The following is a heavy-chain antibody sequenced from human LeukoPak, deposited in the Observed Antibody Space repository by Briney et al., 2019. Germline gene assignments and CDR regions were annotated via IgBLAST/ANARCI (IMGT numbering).Heavy chain of an antibody. D-gene: IGHD3-22*01. CDR3: ARSPSYYYDSSGYYGYYFDY. CDR1: GYTFTSYG. J-gene: IGHJ4*02. CDR2: ISAYNGNT. V-gene: IGHV1-18*01. Sequence: ASVKVSCKASGYTFTSYGISWARQAPGQGLEWMGWISAYNGNTNYAQKLQGRVTMTTDTSTSTAYMELRSLRSDDTAVYYCARSPSYYYDSSGYYGYYFDYWGRGTLVTVSS.